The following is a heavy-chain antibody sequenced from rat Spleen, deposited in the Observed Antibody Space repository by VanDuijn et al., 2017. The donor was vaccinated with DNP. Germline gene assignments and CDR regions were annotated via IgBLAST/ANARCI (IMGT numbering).Heavy chain of an antibody. Sequence: EVQLVESGGGLVQPGRSLKLSCAASGFTFSNYGMAWVRQAPTKGLAWVASISSSGANTYYRDSVKGRFPIPRDNAKNTQYLQMDSLRSEDTATYYCARRWNSGCDYWGQGVMVTVSS. CDR2: ISSSGANT. V-gene: IGHV5S13*01. CDR3: ARRWNSGCDY. J-gene: IGHJ2*01. D-gene: IGHD4-4*01. CDR1: GFTFSNYG.